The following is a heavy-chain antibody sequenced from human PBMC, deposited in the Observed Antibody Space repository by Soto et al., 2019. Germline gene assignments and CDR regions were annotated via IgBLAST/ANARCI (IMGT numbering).Heavy chain of an antibody. V-gene: IGHV3-30*18. CDR1: GFTFSSYG. J-gene: IGHJ6*02. D-gene: IGHD3-10*01. CDR2: ISYDGSNK. CDR3: ANDPMVRGVIFYYGMDV. Sequence: GGSLRLSCAASGFTFSSYGMHWVRQAPGKGLEWVAVISYDGSNKYYADSVKGRFTISRDNSKNTLYLQMNSLRAEDTAVYYCANDPMVRGVIFYYGMDVWGQGTTVTVSS.